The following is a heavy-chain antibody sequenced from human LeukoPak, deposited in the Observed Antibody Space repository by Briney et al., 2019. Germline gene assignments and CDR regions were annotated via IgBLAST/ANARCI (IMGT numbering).Heavy chain of an antibody. D-gene: IGHD2-8*01. Sequence: GRSLRLSCAASGFTFSSYGMHWVRQAPGKGLEWVAVISYDGSNKYYADSVKGRFTISRDNSKNTLYLQMNSLRAEDTAVYYCAKGWGGVNRNYFDFWGQGTLVTVSS. J-gene: IGHJ4*02. V-gene: IGHV3-30*18. CDR2: ISYDGSNK. CDR3: AKGWGGVNRNYFDF. CDR1: GFTFSSYG.